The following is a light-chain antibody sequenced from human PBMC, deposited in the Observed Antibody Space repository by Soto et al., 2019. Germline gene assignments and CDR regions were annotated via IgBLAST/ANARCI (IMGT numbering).Light chain of an antibody. Sequence: QSALTQPASVSGSPGQSITISCTGTSSDVGDYNYVSWYQQHPGKAPKLIIYEVSHRLSGVSNRFSGSKSGHTASLTISGLLDEDEADYYCSSYISNSIVVFGGGTMVTVL. V-gene: IGLV2-14*01. CDR3: SSYISNSIVV. J-gene: IGLJ2*01. CDR2: EVS. CDR1: SSDVGDYNY.